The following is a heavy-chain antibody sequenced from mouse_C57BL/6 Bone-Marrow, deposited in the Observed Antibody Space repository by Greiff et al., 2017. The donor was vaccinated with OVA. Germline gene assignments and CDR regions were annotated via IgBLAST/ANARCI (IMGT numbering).Heavy chain of an antibody. CDR2: IYPRSGNT. D-gene: IGHD2-14*01. J-gene: IGHJ2*01. Sequence: LVESGAELARPGASVKLSCKASGYTFTSYGISWVKQRTGQGLEWIGEIYPRSGNTYYNEKFKGKATLTADKSSSTAYMELRSLTSEDSAVYFCARSEYYRYFDYWGQGTTLTVSS. V-gene: IGHV1-81*01. CDR1: GYTFTSYG. CDR3: ARSEYYRYFDY.